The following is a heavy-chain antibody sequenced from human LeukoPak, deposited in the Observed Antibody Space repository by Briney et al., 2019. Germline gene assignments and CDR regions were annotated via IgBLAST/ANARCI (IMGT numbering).Heavy chain of an antibody. CDR1: GFTFDDYA. J-gene: IGHJ4*02. CDR2: ISGDGGST. D-gene: IGHD3-9*01. Sequence: PGGSLRLSCAASGFTFDDYAMRWVRQAPGKGLEWVSLISGDGGSTYYADSVKGRFTISRDNSKNSLYLQVNSLRTEDTALYYCAKVPYDIVIMPEFDYWGQGTLVTVSS. CDR3: AKVPYDIVIMPEFDY. V-gene: IGHV3-43*02.